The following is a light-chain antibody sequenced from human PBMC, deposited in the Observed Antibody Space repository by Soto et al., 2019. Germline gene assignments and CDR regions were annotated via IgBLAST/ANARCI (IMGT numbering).Light chain of an antibody. V-gene: IGLV1-51*02. Sequence: QSALTQPPSVSAAPGQMVTISCSGGSSNFGNNFVSWYQHLPRTAPKLLIYENSKRPSGIPDRFSGSKSGTSATLGITGLQTGDEADYYCAAWDSSLSIWMFGGGTKLTVL. CDR1: SSNFGNNF. CDR3: AAWDSSLSIWM. CDR2: ENS. J-gene: IGLJ3*02.